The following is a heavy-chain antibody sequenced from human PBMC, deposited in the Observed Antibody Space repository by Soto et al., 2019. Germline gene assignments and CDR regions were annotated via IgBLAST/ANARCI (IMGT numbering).Heavy chain of an antibody. V-gene: IGHV4-30-4*01. D-gene: IGHD3-22*01. Sequence: ASETLSLTCTVSGGSISSGDYYWSWIRQPPGKGLEWIGYIYYSGSTYYNPSLKSRVTISVDTSKNQFSLKLSSVTAADTAVYYCARAIYYDSSGYLFDYWGQGTLVTVSS. CDR2: IYYSGST. J-gene: IGHJ4*02. CDR1: GGSISSGDYY. CDR3: ARAIYYDSSGYLFDY.